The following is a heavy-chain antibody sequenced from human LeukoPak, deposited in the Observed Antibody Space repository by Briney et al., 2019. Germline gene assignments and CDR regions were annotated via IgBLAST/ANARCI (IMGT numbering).Heavy chain of an antibody. CDR1: GYSFTSYW. D-gene: IGHD4-17*01. Sequence: SGESLKISWKGSGYSFTSYWIGWVRQLPGKGLEWMGIIYPGDSDTRYSTSFQGQVTISADKSISPAYLQWSSLKASDTAMYYCASLTRVTRDDAFDIWGQGTMVTVSS. CDR2: IYPGDSDT. CDR3: ASLTRVTRDDAFDI. V-gene: IGHV5-51*01. J-gene: IGHJ3*02.